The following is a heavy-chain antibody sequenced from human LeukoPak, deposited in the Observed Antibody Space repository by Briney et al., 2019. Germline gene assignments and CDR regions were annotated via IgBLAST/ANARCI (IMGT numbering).Heavy chain of an antibody. J-gene: IGHJ5*02. CDR3: ARDPARTYYYGSGSYYNGGVRFDP. Sequence: ASVKVSCKASGYTFTGYYMHWVRQAPGQGLEWMGIINPSGGSTSYAQKFQGRVTMTRDTSTSTVYMELSSLRSEDTAVYYCARDPARTYYYGSGSYYNGGVRFDPWGQGTLVTVSS. V-gene: IGHV1-46*01. CDR2: INPSGGST. CDR1: GYTFTGYY. D-gene: IGHD3-10*01.